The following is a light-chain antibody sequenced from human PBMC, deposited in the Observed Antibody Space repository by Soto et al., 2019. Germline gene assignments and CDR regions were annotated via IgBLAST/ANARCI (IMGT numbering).Light chain of an antibody. CDR2: DVN. CDR3: SSYTSSSTLAV. Sequence: QSALTQPASVSGSPGQSINISCTGTSSDVGGYNYVSWYQQDPGKAPKLMIYDVNNRPSGVSNRFSGSKSGNTASLTISGLQAEDEAYYYCSSYTSSSTLAVFGGGTKLTVL. V-gene: IGLV2-14*01. CDR1: SSDVGGYNY. J-gene: IGLJ2*01.